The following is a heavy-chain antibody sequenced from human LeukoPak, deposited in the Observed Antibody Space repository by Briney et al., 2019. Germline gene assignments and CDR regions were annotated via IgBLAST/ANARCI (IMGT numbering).Heavy chain of an antibody. CDR1: GFTFSGYG. CDR3: ATDQEFYDFGDSDYYYGDF. V-gene: IGHV3-30*02. CDR2: IRFDGTTK. J-gene: IGHJ4*02. Sequence: GGSLRLSCEASGFTFSGYGMQWVRQAPGKGLEWVALIRFDGTTKYYGESVKGRFTISRDSSKNTVFLQMNSLGSEDTAIYFCATDQEFYDFGDSDYYYGDFWGQGTLVTVSS. D-gene: IGHD3/OR15-3a*01.